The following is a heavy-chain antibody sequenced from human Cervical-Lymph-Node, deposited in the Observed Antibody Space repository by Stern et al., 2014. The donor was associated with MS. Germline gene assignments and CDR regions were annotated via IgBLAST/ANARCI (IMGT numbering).Heavy chain of an antibody. J-gene: IGHJ4*02. D-gene: IGHD3-22*01. Sequence: QLVESGGGLVKPGGSLRLSCAASGFTFRTYSMNWVRQAPGKGLEWVSAISSSSSHIYYADSVKGRFTISRDNAKNSLYLQMNSLRAEDTAVYYCARAWGPGITMIVAVRIDSWGQGTLVTVSS. CDR3: ARAWGPGITMIVAVRIDS. CDR1: GFTFRTYS. V-gene: IGHV3-21*06. CDR2: ISSSSSHI.